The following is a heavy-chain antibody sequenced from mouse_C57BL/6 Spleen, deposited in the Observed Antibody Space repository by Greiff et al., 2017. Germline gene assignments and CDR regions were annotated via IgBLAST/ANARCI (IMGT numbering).Heavy chain of an antibody. V-gene: IGHV1-64*01. J-gene: IGHJ4*01. Sequence: QVQLQQPGAELVKPGASVKLSCKASGYTFTSYWMHWVKQRPGQGLEWIGMIHPNSGSTNYNEKFKSKATLTVDKSSSTAYMQLSSLTSEDSAVYYCARRNDYGCMDYWGQGTSVTVSS. CDR3: ARRNDYGCMDY. CDR1: GYTFTSYW. D-gene: IGHD2-4*01. CDR2: IHPNSGST.